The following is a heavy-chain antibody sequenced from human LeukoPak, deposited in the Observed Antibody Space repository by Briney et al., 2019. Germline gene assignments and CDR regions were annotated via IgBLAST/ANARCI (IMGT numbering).Heavy chain of an antibody. CDR1: GFTFVSYA. J-gene: IGHJ4*02. D-gene: IGHD5-18*01. Sequence: GGSLRLSCAASGFTFVSYAMTWVRQAPGKGLKWVSAINGGGDTTYYADSVKGRFTISRDKSKNTMYLQMNSLRAEDTAIYYCAKALDTYGYMRFDFWGQGTLVTVSS. CDR3: AKALDTYGYMRFDF. CDR2: INGGGDTT. V-gene: IGHV3-23*01.